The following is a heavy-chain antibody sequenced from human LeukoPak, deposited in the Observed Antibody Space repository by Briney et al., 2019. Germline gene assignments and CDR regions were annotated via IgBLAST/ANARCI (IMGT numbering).Heavy chain of an antibody. CDR3: ARAAAGNFDY. CDR2: ISSSSSYI. V-gene: IGHV3-21*01. Sequence: GGSLRLSCAASGFTFSSYSMNWVRQAPGKGLEWVSSISSSSSYIYYADSVKGRFTISRDSAKNSLYLQMNSLRAEDTAVYYCARAAAGNFDYWGQGTLVTVSS. D-gene: IGHD6-13*01. J-gene: IGHJ4*02. CDR1: GFTFSSYS.